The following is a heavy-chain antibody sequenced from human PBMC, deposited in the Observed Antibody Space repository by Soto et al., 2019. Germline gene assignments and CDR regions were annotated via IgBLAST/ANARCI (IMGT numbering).Heavy chain of an antibody. J-gene: IGHJ4*02. D-gene: IGHD2-15*01. CDR3: GKVLLGATEQTEPDS. V-gene: IGHV4-39*01. Sequence: LSLTCTVSGGSIYTNDYYWGWIRQPPGRGLEWIGNIDYNGVTYYNRSLKSRVSISRDTSKNQFSLRLTSVTAADTALYHCGKVLLGATEQTEPDSWGPATLVSVSS. CDR1: GGSIYTNDYY. CDR2: IDYNGVT.